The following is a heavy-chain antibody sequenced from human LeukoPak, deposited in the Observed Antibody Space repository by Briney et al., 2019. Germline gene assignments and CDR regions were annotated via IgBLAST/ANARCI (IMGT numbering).Heavy chain of an antibody. J-gene: IGHJ4*02. V-gene: IGHV4-61*01. Sequence: SETLSLTCTVSGYSISSGYYWSWIRQPPGKGLEWIGYIYYSGSTNYNPSLKSRVTISVDTSKNQFSLKLSSVTAADTAVYYCARGWSSGWLQGYYFDYWGQGTLVTVSS. CDR2: IYYSGST. CDR1: GYSISSGYY. CDR3: ARGWSSGWLQGYYFDY. D-gene: IGHD5-24*01.